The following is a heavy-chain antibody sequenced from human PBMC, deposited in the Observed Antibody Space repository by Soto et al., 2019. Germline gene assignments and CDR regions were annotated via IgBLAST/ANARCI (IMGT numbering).Heavy chain of an antibody. V-gene: IGHV4-30-2*01. CDR3: VRRSPEDAFDI. Sequence: SETLSLTCAFSGCYISSDCYSLRWLRQPPGKGLQWIGHIYEGGNTYYTPSLESRVAISTDKSKNQFSLRLSSVTAADTAVYYCVRRSPEDAFDIWGQGTMVT. CDR2: IYEGGNT. CDR1: GCYISSDCYS. J-gene: IGHJ3*02.